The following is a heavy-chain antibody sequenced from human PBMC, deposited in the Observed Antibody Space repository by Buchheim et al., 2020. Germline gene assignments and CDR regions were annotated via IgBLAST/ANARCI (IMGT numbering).Heavy chain of an antibody. CDR2: INTDGTTI. CDR3: ARDVIGPYDY. CDR1: GFTFSNYW. J-gene: IGHJ4*02. Sequence: EVQLVESGGGLVQPGGSLRLSCAASGFTFSNYWMHWVRQVPGKGLVWVSNINTDGTTIRYADSVKGRFTISRDNAKNTLYLQMNSLRAEDTAVYYCARDVIGPYDYWGQG. V-gene: IGHV3-74*01.